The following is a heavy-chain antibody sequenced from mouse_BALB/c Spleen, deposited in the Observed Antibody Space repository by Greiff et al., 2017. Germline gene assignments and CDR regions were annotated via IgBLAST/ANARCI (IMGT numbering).Heavy chain of an antibody. CDR1: GFTFSDYY. Sequence: DVKLVESGGGLVKPGGSLKLSCAASGFTFSDYYMYWVRQTPEKRLEWVATISDGGSYTYYPDSVKGRFTISRDNAKNNLYLQMSSLKSEDTAMYYCARDGTVVAKGSYFDYWGQGTTLTVSS. CDR2: ISDGGSYT. CDR3: ARDGTVVAKGSYFDY. V-gene: IGHV5-4*02. D-gene: IGHD1-1*01. J-gene: IGHJ2*01.